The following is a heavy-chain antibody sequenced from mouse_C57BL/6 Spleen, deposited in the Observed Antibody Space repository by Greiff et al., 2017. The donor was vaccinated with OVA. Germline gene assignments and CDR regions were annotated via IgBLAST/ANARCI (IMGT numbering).Heavy chain of an antibody. CDR1: GYSITSGYY. Sequence: DVKLQESGPGLVKPSQSLSLTCSVTGYSITSGYYWNWIRQFPGSKLGWMGYISDDGSNNYNPSLKNRISITRDTSTNQFFLKLKSVTTEDTATYYCARIYYDYYFDYWGQGTTLTVSS. V-gene: IGHV3-6*01. CDR2: ISDDGSN. CDR3: ARIYYDYYFDY. J-gene: IGHJ2*01. D-gene: IGHD2-4*01.